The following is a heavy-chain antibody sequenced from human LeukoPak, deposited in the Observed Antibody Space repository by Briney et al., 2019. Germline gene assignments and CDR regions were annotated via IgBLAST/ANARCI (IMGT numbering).Heavy chain of an antibody. Sequence: ASVKVSCKASGYTFTGYYIHWVRQGPGQGPEWMGWINPNTGDTNYAQKFQGRVTMTRDTAINTAYMDLSTLRSDDTAVYYCARPTRYNWINDAFDIWGQGTMVTVSS. CDR1: GYTFTGYY. D-gene: IGHD1/OR15-1a*01. J-gene: IGHJ3*02. CDR2: INPNTGDT. CDR3: ARPTRYNWINDAFDI. V-gene: IGHV1-2*02.